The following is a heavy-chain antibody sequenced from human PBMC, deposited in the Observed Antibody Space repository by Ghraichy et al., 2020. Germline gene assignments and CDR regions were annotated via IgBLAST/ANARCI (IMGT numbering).Heavy chain of an antibody. CDR1: GFTFSSYS. V-gene: IGHV3-21*01. Sequence: GGSLRLSCAASGFTFSSYSMHWVRQAPGKGLEWVSYISIRSSSIYYADSVKGRFTISRDNAKNSLYLQMNSLRAEDTAIYYCARLWFGEWTFDYWGQGTLVTVSS. D-gene: IGHD3-10*01. CDR3: ARLWFGEWTFDY. J-gene: IGHJ4*02. CDR2: ISIRSSSI.